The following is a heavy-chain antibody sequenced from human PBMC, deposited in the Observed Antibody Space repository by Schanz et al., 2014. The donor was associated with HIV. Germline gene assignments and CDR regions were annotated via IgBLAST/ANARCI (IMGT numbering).Heavy chain of an antibody. J-gene: IGHJ4*02. CDR3: AKDRTDSGWYKEGPRELGE. CDR1: GFTFSSYG. CDR2: ISYDGSNK. D-gene: IGHD6-19*01. V-gene: IGHV3-30*18. Sequence: QVQLVESGGCVVQPGRSLRLSCGASGFTFSSYGMHWVRQAPGKGLEWVAGISYDGSNKYYADSVKGRFTISRDSFNNTLYLHMSSLRAEDTAVYFCAKDRTDSGWYKEGPRELGEWGQGTLVTVSS.